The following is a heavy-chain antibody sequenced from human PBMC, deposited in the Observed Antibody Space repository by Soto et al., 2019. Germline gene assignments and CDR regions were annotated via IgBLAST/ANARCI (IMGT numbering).Heavy chain of an antibody. CDR1: GFTFSTYG. Sequence: PGGSLRLSCAASGFTFSTYGMHWVRQAPGKGLEWVAVISYEGSNKYYADFVKGRFTISRDNSKNTLYLQMNSLRAEDTAVYYCAKDFGALTLTWFDPWGQGTPVTVSS. D-gene: IGHD1-26*01. CDR3: AKDFGALTLTWFDP. CDR2: ISYEGSNK. J-gene: IGHJ5*02. V-gene: IGHV3-30*18.